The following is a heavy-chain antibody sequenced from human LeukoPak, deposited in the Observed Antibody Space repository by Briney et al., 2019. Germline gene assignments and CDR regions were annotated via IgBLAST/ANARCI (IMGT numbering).Heavy chain of an antibody. D-gene: IGHD6-13*01. J-gene: IGHJ4*02. CDR3: ASVDSSWYDY. CDR2: ISSSSSYT. Sequence: PGGSLRLSCAASGFTFSDYYMSWIRQAPGKGLEWVSYISSSSSYTNYADSVKGRFTISRDNAKNSLYLQVNSLRAEDTAVYYCASVDSSWYDYWGQGTLVTVSS. CDR1: GFTFSDYY. V-gene: IGHV3-11*06.